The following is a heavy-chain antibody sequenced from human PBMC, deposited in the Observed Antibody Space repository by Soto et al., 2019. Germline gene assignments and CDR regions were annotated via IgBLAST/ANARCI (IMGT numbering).Heavy chain of an antibody. CDR1: GGSISSYY. D-gene: IGHD3-16*01. CDR3: ARCWGDLFDY. J-gene: IGHJ4*02. CDR2: IYYSGST. Sequence: SETLSLTCTVSGGSISSYYWSWIRQPPGKGLEWIGYIYYSGSTNYNPSLKSRVTISVDTSKNQFSLKLSSVTAADTAVYYCARCWGDLFDYWGQGTLVTVSS. V-gene: IGHV4-59*01.